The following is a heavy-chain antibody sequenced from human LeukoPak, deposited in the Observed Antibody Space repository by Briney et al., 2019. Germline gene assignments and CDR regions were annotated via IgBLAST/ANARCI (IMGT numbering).Heavy chain of an antibody. Sequence: GGSLRLSCAASGFTFSSYAMSWVRQAPGKGLEWVSAISGSGGSTYYADSVKGQFTISRDNSKNTLYLQMNSLRAEDTAVYYCAKGIAVAGTHIPYYYYYYGMDVWGQGTTVTVSS. CDR2: ISGSGGST. V-gene: IGHV3-23*01. D-gene: IGHD6-19*01. J-gene: IGHJ6*02. CDR1: GFTFSSYA. CDR3: AKGIAVAGTHIPYYYYYYGMDV.